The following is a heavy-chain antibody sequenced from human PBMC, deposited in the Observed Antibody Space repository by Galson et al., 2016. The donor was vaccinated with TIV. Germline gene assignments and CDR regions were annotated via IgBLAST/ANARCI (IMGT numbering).Heavy chain of an antibody. CDR1: GYIFINYY. D-gene: IGHD7-27*01. CDR2: FNPDSGAT. V-gene: IGHV1-2*02. CDR3: ARVNWARAFDY. J-gene: IGHJ4*02. Sequence: SVKVSCKASGYIFINYYIHWVRQAPGQGLEWLGWFNPDSGATQYARKFQGRVTMTRDTSISTAYMELRRLISDDTAVYYRARVNWARAFDYWGQGTQVTVSS.